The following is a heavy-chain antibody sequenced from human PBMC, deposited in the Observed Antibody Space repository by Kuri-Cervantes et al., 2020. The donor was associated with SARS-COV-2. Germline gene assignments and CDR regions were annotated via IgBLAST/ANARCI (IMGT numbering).Heavy chain of an antibody. CDR3: ARVKDSSSSYFDY. CDR2: INPNGGGT. V-gene: IGHV1-2*02. CDR1: GYTFTGYY. J-gene: IGHJ4*02. D-gene: IGHD6-6*01. Sequence: ASVKVSCKASGYTFTGYYMHWVRQAPGQGLEWMGWINPNGGGTNYAQKFQGRVTMTRDTSISTAYMELSRLRSDDTAVYYCARVKDSSSSYFDYWGQGTLVTVSS.